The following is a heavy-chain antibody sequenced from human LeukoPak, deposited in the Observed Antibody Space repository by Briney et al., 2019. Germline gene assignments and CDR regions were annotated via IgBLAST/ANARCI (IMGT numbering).Heavy chain of an antibody. CDR3: ARRGPRPLDALDI. V-gene: IGHV3-30*03. J-gene: IGHJ3*02. CDR2: ISYDGSNK. Sequence: PGRSLRLSCAASGFTFSSYGMHWVRQAPGKGLEWVAVISYDGSNKYYADSVKGRFTISRDNSKNTLYLQMNSLRAEDTAVYYCARRGPRPLDALDIWGQGTMVTVSS. D-gene: IGHD6-6*01. CDR1: GFTFSSYG.